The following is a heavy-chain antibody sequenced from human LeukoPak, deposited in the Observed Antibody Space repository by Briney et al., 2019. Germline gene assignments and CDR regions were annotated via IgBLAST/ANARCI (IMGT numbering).Heavy chain of an antibody. CDR1: GFTVSSNY. CDR3: ARDFTNHLYHYYYGMDV. Sequence: SGGSLRLSCAASGFTVSSNYMSWVRQAPGKGLEWVSSISSSSSYIYYTDSVKGRFTISRDNAKNSMYLQMNSLRAEDTAVYYCARDFTNHLYHYYYGMDVWGQGTTVTVSS. CDR2: ISSSSSYI. J-gene: IGHJ6*02. V-gene: IGHV3-21*01. D-gene: IGHD1-14*01.